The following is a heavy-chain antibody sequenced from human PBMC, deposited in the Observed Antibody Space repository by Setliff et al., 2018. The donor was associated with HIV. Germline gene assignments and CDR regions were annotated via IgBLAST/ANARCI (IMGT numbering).Heavy chain of an antibody. V-gene: IGHV4-39*07. J-gene: IGHJ4*02. CDR2: IYYSGST. Sequence: SETLSLTCTLSGGSISSGSYYWGWIRQPPGKGLEWIGSIYYSGSTYYNPSLKSRVTISVDTSKNQFSLKLRSVTAADTAVYYCAADSSGYTFDHWGQGTLVTVSS. CDR1: GGSISSGSYY. CDR3: AADSSGYTFDH. D-gene: IGHD3-22*01.